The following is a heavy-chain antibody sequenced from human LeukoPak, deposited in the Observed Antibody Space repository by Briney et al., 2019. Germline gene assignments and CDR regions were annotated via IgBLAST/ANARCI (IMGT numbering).Heavy chain of an antibody. V-gene: IGHV3-23*01. CDR1: GFTFSSYA. CDR2: ISGSGGST. D-gene: IGHD6-19*01. CDR3: AKAPGYSSGWYHGRAMIGDYFDY. Sequence: GGSLRLSCAASGFTFSSYAMSWVRQAPGKGLEWVSAISGSGGSTYYADSVKGRFTISRDNSKNTLYLQMNSLRAEDTAVYYCAKAPGYSSGWYHGRAMIGDYFDYWGQGTLVTVSS. J-gene: IGHJ4*02.